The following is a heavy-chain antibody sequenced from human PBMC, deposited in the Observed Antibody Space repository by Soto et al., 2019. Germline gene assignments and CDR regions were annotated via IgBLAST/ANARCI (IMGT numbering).Heavy chain of an antibody. CDR2: IYHSGST. D-gene: IGHD3-22*01. V-gene: IGHV4-4*02. CDR3: ARDRGGVYYYDSSGPDAFDI. Sequence: PSETLSLTCAVSGGSISSSNWWSWFRQPPGKGLEWIGEIYHSGSTNYNPSLKSRVNISVDKSKNQFSLKLSSVTAADTAVYYCARDRGGVYYYDSSGPDAFDIWGQGTMVTVSS. CDR1: GGSISSSNW. J-gene: IGHJ3*02.